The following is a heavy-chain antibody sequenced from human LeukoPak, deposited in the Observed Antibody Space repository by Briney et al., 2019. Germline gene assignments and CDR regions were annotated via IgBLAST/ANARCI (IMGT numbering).Heavy chain of an antibody. D-gene: IGHD6-13*01. Sequence: SETLSLTYTVSGGSISSGDYYWSWIRRPPGKGLEWIGYIYYSGSTYYNPSLKSRVTISVDTSKNQFSLKLSSVTAADTAVYYCARAMIAAAGDLEYFQHWGQGTLVTVSS. CDR3: ARAMIAAAGDLEYFQH. J-gene: IGHJ1*01. CDR2: IYYSGST. CDR1: GGSISSGDYY. V-gene: IGHV4-30-4*01.